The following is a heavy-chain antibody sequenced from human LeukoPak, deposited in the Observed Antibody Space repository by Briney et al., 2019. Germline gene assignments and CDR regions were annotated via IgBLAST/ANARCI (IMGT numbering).Heavy chain of an antibody. Sequence: SPTPSLTCTVSGGSISTYYWSWIRQPPGEGLEWIGYIYYSGSTNYNPSLRSRVTILVDTSKNQFSLELNSMTAADTAVYYCARGHGSGSYSLHGMDVWGKGTTVTVSS. CDR1: GGSISTYY. CDR3: ARGHGSGSYSLHGMDV. D-gene: IGHD3-10*01. V-gene: IGHV4-59*01. J-gene: IGHJ6*04. CDR2: IYYSGST.